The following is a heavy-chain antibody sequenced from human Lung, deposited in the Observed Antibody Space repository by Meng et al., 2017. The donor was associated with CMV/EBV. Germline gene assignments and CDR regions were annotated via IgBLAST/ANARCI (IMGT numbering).Heavy chain of an antibody. CDR3: ARLWGVIDWYVAGFDI. D-gene: IGHD3-9*01. J-gene: IGHJ3*02. CDR1: GYSFTTYW. Sequence: GGSXRLXCQGSGYSFTTYWIAWVRQVPGKGLEWVGSIYPGDGDTRYSPSLQGRVTISADESNTTVYLQRNSLKAADTAVYYCARLWGVIDWYVAGFDIWGQGXMVTVSS. V-gene: IGHV5-51*01. CDR2: IYPGDGDT.